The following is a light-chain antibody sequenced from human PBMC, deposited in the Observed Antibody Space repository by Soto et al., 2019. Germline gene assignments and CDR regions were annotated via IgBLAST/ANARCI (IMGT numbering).Light chain of an antibody. J-gene: IGLJ3*02. Sequence: QTVVTQEPSFSVSPGRTVTLTCGLTSGSVSTAYYPSWYQQTPGQAPRTLIYSTNTRSSGVPDRFSGSILGNKAALTITGALADDESAYYCVLYMGSGIWVFGGGTQLTVL. CDR3: VLYMGSGIWV. CDR1: SGSVSTAYY. CDR2: STN. V-gene: IGLV8-61*01.